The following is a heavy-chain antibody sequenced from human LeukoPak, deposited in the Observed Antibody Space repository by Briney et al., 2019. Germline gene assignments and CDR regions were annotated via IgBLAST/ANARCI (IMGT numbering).Heavy chain of an antibody. J-gene: IGHJ5*02. CDR3: ARIGGRITMVRGVIRGFWFDP. CDR1: GASISSSSSY. D-gene: IGHD3-10*01. Sequence: SDTLSLTCTVSGASISSSSSYWGWIRQPPGKGLEWLGNIYSRGNTYYKPSLRSRVTISIDTSKNQFSLRLTSVTAADTAVYYCARIGGRITMVRGVIRGFWFDPWGQGTLVTVSS. CDR2: IYSRGNT. V-gene: IGHV4-39*07.